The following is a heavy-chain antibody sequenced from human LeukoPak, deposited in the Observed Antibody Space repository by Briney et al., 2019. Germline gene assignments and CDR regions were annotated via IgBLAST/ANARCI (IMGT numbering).Heavy chain of an antibody. CDR2: IRYDGSNK. CDR1: GFTFSSYG. D-gene: IGHD6-19*01. J-gene: IGHJ4*02. CDR3: AKDQISGSSGSCFDY. Sequence: PGGSLRLSCAASGFTFSSYGMHWVRQAPGKGLEWVAFIRYDGSNKYYADSVKGRFTISRDNSKNTLYLQMNSLRAEDTAVYYCAKDQISGSSGSCFDYWGQGTLVTVSS. V-gene: IGHV3-30*02.